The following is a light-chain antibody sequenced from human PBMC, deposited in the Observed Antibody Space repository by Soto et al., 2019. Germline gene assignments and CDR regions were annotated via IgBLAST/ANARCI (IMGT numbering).Light chain of an antibody. CDR3: QQGYSTPYT. CDR1: QTITTF. Sequence: DIQLTQSPSSLSASVGGRVTISCRASQTITTFLNWYQQKPGQAPKLLIYLASRLHSGVPSRFSGSGSGTDFTLTISSLQPEDFATHHCQQGYSTPYTFGPGTTVHI. V-gene: IGKV1-39*01. CDR2: LAS. J-gene: IGKJ3*01.